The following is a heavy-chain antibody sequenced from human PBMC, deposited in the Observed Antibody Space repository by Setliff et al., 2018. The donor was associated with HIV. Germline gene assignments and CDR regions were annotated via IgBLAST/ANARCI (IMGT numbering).Heavy chain of an antibody. Sequence: LSLTCAVSGYSISSGYYWGWIRQPPGKGLEWIGSIYHSESTYYNQSLKSRVTISLDTSKNQFSLKLTSVTAADTAVYYCARYSPRGYTLTGPYWGQGTLVTVSS. CDR1: GYSISSGYY. D-gene: IGHD6-25*01. J-gene: IGHJ4*02. CDR3: ARYSPRGYTLTGPY. V-gene: IGHV4-38-2*01. CDR2: IYHSEST.